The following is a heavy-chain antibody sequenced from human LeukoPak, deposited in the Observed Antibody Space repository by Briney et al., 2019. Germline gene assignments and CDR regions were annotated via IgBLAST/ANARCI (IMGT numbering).Heavy chain of an antibody. D-gene: IGHD6-19*01. J-gene: IGHJ2*01. CDR3: AKGAGRDSSGWYWYFDL. CDR1: GFPFSSYG. Sequence: GGSLSLSCAVSGFPFSSYGMHWVRQAPGEGLEWVAVIWYDGSYKYYADSVKGRFTISRDNSKNTLYLQMNSLRAEDTAVYYCAKGAGRDSSGWYWYFDLWGRGTLVTVSS. V-gene: IGHV3-33*06. CDR2: IWYDGSYK.